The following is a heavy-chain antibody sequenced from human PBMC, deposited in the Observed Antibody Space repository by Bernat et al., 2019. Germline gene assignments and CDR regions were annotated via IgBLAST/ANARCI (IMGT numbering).Heavy chain of an antibody. Sequence: QVQLQQWGAGLLKPSETLSLTCAVYGGSFSGYYWSWIRQPPGKGLEWIGEINHSGSTNYNPSLKSRVTISVDTSKNQFSLKLSSVTAADTAVYYCALMTDIVDSGWYDAFDIWGQGTMVTVSS. J-gene: IGHJ3*02. CDR3: ALMTDIVDSGWYDAFDI. D-gene: IGHD6-19*01. V-gene: IGHV4-34*01. CDR2: INHSGST. CDR1: GGSFSGYY.